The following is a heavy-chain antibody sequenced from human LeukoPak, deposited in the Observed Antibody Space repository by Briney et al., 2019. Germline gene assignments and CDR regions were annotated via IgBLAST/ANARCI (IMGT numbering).Heavy chain of an antibody. CDR2: ISDSGGTT. V-gene: IGHV3-23*01. Sequence: PGGSLRLSCAASGFTFSRYAMSWVRQAPGKGVEGVSAISDSGGTTHYADSVKGGFTISRDNSKNTLYLQMNSLRAEDTAVYYCAKSSSWYSNYFDYWGQGTLVTVSS. CDR1: GFTFSRYA. D-gene: IGHD6-13*01. CDR3: AKSSSWYSNYFDY. J-gene: IGHJ4*02.